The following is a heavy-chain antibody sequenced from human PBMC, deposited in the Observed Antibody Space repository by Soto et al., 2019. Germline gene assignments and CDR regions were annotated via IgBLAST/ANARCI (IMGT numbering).Heavy chain of an antibody. CDR1: GGSISSGGYY. V-gene: IGHV4-31*03. CDR2: IYYSGST. J-gene: IGHJ6*03. D-gene: IGHD2-15*01. Sequence: SETLSLTCTVSGGSISSGGYYWSWIRQHPGKGLEWIGYIYYSGSTYYNPSLKSRVTISVDTSKNQFSLKLSSVTAADTAVYYCARVRKDIVKVAAYVYYYYYMDVWGKGTTVTVSS. CDR3: ARVRKDIVKVAAYVYYYYYMDV.